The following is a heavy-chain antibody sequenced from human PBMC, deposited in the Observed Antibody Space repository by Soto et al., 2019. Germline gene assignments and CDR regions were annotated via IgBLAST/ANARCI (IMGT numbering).Heavy chain of an antibody. V-gene: IGHV5-51*01. Sequence: GESLKISCKGSGYRFTNYWIGWVRQMPGKGLEWMGIIYPGDSDTRYSPSFQGQVTISADKSINTAYLQWSSLKASDTAMYYCARQVSSSSWPYYYYYGMDVWGQGTTVTVSS. D-gene: IGHD6-13*01. CDR3: ARQVSSSSWPYYYYYGMDV. J-gene: IGHJ6*02. CDR2: IYPGDSDT. CDR1: GYRFTNYW.